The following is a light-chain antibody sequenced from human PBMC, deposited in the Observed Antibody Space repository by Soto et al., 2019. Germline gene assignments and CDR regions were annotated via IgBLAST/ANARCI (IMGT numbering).Light chain of an antibody. Sequence: EIVLTQSPGTLSLSPGERATLSYRASQSVSSYLAWYQQKPGQAPRLLIYDASNRATGIPARFSGSGSGTDFTLTISSLEPEDFAVYYCQQRSNWLSITFGQGTRLEIK. V-gene: IGKV3-11*01. CDR2: DAS. J-gene: IGKJ5*01. CDR3: QQRSNWLSIT. CDR1: QSVSSY.